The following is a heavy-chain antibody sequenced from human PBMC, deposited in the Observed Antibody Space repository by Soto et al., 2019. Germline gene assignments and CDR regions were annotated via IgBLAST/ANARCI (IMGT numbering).Heavy chain of an antibody. D-gene: IGHD4-17*01. CDR1: GGSISSSSYY. V-gene: IGHV4-39*01. Sequence: QLQLQESGPGLVKPSETLSLTCTVSGGSISSSSYYWGWIRQPPGKGLEWIGSIYYSGSTYYNPSLKSRVTISVDTSKNQFSLKLSSVTAADTAVYYCAKFFDYGGNMVWGYWGQGTLVTVSS. CDR3: AKFFDYGGNMVWGY. CDR2: IYYSGST. J-gene: IGHJ4*02.